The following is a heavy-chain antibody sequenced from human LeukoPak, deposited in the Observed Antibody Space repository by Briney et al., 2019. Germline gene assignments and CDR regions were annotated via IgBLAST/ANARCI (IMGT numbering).Heavy chain of an antibody. CDR2: ISAYDGNT. V-gene: IGHV1-18*01. Sequence: GASVKVSCRASGYTFTSYGFTWVRQAPGQGLEWMGWISAYDGNTNSAQKFQGRVTMTTDTSTSTAYMELRSLRSDDTAVYYCARDGYGSGKGYFDYWGQGTQVTVSS. CDR1: GYTFTSYG. CDR3: ARDGYGSGKGYFDY. J-gene: IGHJ4*02. D-gene: IGHD3-10*01.